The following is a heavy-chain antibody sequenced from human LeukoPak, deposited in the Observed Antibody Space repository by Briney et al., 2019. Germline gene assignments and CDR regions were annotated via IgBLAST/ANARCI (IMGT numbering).Heavy chain of an antibody. Sequence: GGSLRLSCTASGFTFGDYAMSWVRQAPGKGLEWVGFIRSKAYGGTTEYAASVKGRFTISRDDSKSIAYLQMNSLKTEDTAVYYCTRARATVILDGYFDYWGQGTLVTVSS. V-gene: IGHV3-49*04. CDR2: IRSKAYGGTT. CDR1: GFTFGDYA. D-gene: IGHD4-17*01. J-gene: IGHJ4*02. CDR3: TRARATVILDGYFDY.